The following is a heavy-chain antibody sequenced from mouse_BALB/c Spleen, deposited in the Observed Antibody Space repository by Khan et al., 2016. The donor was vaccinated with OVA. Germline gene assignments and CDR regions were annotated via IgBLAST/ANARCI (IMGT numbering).Heavy chain of an antibody. V-gene: IGHV1-4*01. CDR1: GYTFSSHT. D-gene: IGHD2-14*01. CDR2: INPRSGYT. Sequence: QVQLQQSGAELARPGASVKMSCKASGYTFSSHTMHWVKQRPGQGLEWIGYINPRSGYTQYNQKFNDKATLTADISSSTAYPQLSSLTSEDSAVYYCARRTTEYALDYWGQGTSVTVSS. CDR3: ARRTTEYALDY. J-gene: IGHJ4*01.